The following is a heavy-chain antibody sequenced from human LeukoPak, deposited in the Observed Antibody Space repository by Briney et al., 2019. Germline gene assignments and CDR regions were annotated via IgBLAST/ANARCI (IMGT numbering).Heavy chain of an antibody. Sequence: PSETLSLTCTVSGGSISRYYWSSIRQPPGKGLEWIANIYYNGSTNYKPSLKSRVTISVHTSKNQFSLNLRSLSAADTAVYYCARGGYSGYAFDRWGQGTRVTVSS. J-gene: IGHJ5*02. V-gene: IGHV4-59*01. CDR2: IYYNGST. D-gene: IGHD5-12*01. CDR1: GGSISRYY. CDR3: ARGGYSGYAFDR.